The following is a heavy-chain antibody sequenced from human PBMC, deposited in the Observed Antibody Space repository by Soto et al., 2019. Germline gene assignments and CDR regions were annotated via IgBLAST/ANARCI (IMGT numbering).Heavy chain of an antibody. V-gene: IGHV3-7*01. D-gene: IGHD3-9*01. CDR3: ASDYDILTGHDAFDI. CDR2: IKQDGSEK. J-gene: IGHJ3*02. CDR1: GFTFSSYW. Sequence: GGSLRLSCAASGFTFSSYWMSWVRQAPGKGLEWVANIKQDGSEKYYVDSVKGRFTISRDNAKNSLYLQMNSLRAEDTAVYYCASDYDILTGHDAFDIWGQGTMVTVSS.